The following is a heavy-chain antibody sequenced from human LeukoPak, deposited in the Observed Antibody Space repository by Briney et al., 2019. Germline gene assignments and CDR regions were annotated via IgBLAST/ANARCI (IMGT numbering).Heavy chain of an antibody. CDR2: ISSGSSTI. D-gene: IGHD6-19*01. CDR1: GFTFNSYS. Sequence: PGGSLRLSCAASGFTFNSYSMNWVRQAPGKGLEWVSYISSGSSTIYYVDSVKGRFTISRDNAKNSLYLQMNSLRAEDTAVYYCARDVAVAGYYYYMDVWGKGTTVTVSS. J-gene: IGHJ6*03. CDR3: ARDVAVAGYYYYMDV. V-gene: IGHV3-48*04.